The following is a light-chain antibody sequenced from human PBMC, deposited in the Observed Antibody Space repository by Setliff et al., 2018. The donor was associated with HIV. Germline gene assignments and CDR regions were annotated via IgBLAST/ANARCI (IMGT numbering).Light chain of an antibody. CDR1: SSNIGAGYD. CDR2: GDS. V-gene: IGLV1-40*01. Sequence: QSVLAQPPSVSGAPGQRVTISCIGSSSNIGAGYDVHWYQQLPGTAPKLLIYGDSNRPSGVPDRFSGSKSGTSASLAVTGLQPEADYYCHSYDTSLSAVLFGGGTKVTVL. J-gene: IGLJ2*01. CDR3: HSYDTSLSAVL.